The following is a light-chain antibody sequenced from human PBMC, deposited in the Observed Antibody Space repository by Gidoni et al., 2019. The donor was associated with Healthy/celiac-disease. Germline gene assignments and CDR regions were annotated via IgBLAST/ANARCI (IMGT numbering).Light chain of an antibody. CDR1: QSISIY. Sequence: IQMTQPSSSLSAAVGDRVTITFRASQSISIYLNWYQQKPGKPPKLLIYAASSMQSGVPSRFSGSGSGTDFTITISSLQPEDFATYYCQQSYSTIALTFGGGTKVEIK. CDR2: AAS. CDR3: QQSYSTIALT. J-gene: IGKJ4*01. V-gene: IGKV1-39*01.